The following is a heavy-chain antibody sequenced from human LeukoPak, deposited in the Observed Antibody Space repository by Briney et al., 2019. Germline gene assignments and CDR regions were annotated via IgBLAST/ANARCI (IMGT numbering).Heavy chain of an antibody. D-gene: IGHD5-18*01. V-gene: IGHV4-39*07. CDR3: ARGGRDTAMAPFDY. Sequence: SETLSLTCSVSGGSISSNNDYWGWIRQPPGKGLEWIGEINHSGSTNYNPSFKSRVTISVDTSKNQFSLKLSSVTAADTAVYYCARGGRDTAMAPFDYWGQGTLVTVSS. CDR2: INHSGST. J-gene: IGHJ4*02. CDR1: GGSISSNNDY.